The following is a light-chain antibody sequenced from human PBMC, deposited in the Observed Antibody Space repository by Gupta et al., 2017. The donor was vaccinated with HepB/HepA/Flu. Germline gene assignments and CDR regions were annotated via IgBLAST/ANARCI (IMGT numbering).Light chain of an antibody. CDR3: SARDGSRGGWV. V-gene: IGLV1-47*01. Sequence: QSVLTQPPSASGTPGPWATISGSGSGPHLGSNFVNWYQQLPGPAPNFLIYRDNRRPSGVPDRFSGSKSGTSASLTISGLQADDEADYYCSARDGSRGGWVFGGGTKLTVL. CDR2: RDN. CDR1: GPHLGSNF. J-gene: IGLJ3*02.